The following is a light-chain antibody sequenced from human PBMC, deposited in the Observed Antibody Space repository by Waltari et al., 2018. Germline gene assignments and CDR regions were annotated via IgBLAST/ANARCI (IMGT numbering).Light chain of an antibody. CDR3: MQTLQTPLT. J-gene: IGKJ4*01. CDR2: LGS. V-gene: IGKV2-28*01. Sequence: EIVMTQSPLSLPVTAGEPASISCRSSQSLLYSNGNNHLDWHLQKPGQSPHLLICLGSNRAPGVPDRFSGSGSGTDFTLKISRVEAEDVGVYYCMQTLQTPLTFGGGTKVEI. CDR1: QSLLYSNGNNH.